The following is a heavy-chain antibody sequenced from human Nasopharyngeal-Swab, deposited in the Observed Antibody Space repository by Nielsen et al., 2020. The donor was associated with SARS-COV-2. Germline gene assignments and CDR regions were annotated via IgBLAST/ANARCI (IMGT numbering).Heavy chain of an antibody. J-gene: IGHJ6*02. CDR1: GGSISSYY. V-gene: IGHV4-4*07. CDR3: ARGYYDFWSGYYEYYYGMDV. CDR2: IYTSGST. D-gene: IGHD3-3*01. Sequence: SETLSLTCTVSGGSISSYYWSWIRQPAGKGLEWIGRIYTSGSTNYNPSLKSRVTISVDTSKNQFSLKLSSVTAADTAVYYCARGYYDFWSGYYEYYYGMDVWGQGTTVTVSS.